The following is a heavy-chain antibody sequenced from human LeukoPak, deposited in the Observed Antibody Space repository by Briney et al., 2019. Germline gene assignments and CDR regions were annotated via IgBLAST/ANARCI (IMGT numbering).Heavy chain of an antibody. Sequence: PSETLSLTCTVSGGSISSYYWSWIRQPAGKGLEWIGRIYSSGGTNYNPSLKSRVTMSVDTSKKQFSLKLCSVTAADTAVYYCARDGGQQVVGGTWFDPWGQGTLVTVSS. CDR1: GGSISSYY. CDR2: IYSSGGT. D-gene: IGHD6-13*01. CDR3: ARDGGQQVVGGTWFDP. V-gene: IGHV4-4*07. J-gene: IGHJ5*02.